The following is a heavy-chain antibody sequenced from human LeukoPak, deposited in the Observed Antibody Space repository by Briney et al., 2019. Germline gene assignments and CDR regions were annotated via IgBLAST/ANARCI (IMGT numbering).Heavy chain of an antibody. J-gene: IGHJ6*03. CDR3: ARVRGYSYGSYYYYMDV. V-gene: IGHV1-18*01. CDR2: VTSYNGNT. D-gene: IGHD5-18*01. Sequence: ASVKVSCKASGYTFNNYGISWVRQAPGQGLEWMGWVTSYNGNTNYAQKLQGRVTMTTDTSTSTAYMELRSLRSDDTAVYYCARVRGYSYGSYYYYMDVWGKGTTVTISS. CDR1: GYTFNNYG.